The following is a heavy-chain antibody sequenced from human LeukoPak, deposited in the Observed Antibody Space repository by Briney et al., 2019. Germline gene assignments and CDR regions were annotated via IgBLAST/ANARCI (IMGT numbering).Heavy chain of an antibody. D-gene: IGHD3-10*01. Sequence: GGSLRLSSAASGFTFNGYAMTWVRQAPGKGLEWVSAIRGSGSSTYYADSVKGRFTISRETTQKTLYLQMNSLSAEDTAVYYGAKVLYCSGSYYPKFDYWGQGTLVTASS. J-gene: IGHJ4*02. V-gene: IGHV3-23*01. CDR3: AKVLYCSGSYYPKFDY. CDR2: IRGSGSST. CDR1: GFTFNGYA.